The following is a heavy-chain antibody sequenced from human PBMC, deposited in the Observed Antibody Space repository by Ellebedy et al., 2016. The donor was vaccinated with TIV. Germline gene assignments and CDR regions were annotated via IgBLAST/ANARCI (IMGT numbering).Heavy chain of an antibody. Sequence: GESLKISCAASGFTFSSYGMHWVRQAPGKGLEWVAVIWYAGSNKYYADSVKGRFTISRDNSKNTLYLQMNSLRAEDTAVYYCARDEPGQWLAADDWGQGTLVTVSS. D-gene: IGHD6-19*01. CDR3: ARDEPGQWLAADD. CDR2: IWYAGSNK. J-gene: IGHJ4*02. CDR1: GFTFSSYG. V-gene: IGHV3-33*01.